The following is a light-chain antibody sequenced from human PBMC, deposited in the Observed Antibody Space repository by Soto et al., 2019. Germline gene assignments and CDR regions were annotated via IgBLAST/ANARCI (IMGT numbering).Light chain of an antibody. Sequence: DIETTQSPSSLSASVGDTVTITCRASQGIKSYLYWYQQKPGKAPKLLISGASSLQSGVPSRFSGSGSGTDFTLTISSLQAEDVAVYYCQQYHSTRLTFGGGTKVDIK. J-gene: IGKJ4*01. CDR3: QQYHSTRLT. CDR1: QGIKSY. CDR2: GAS. V-gene: IGKV1-39*01.